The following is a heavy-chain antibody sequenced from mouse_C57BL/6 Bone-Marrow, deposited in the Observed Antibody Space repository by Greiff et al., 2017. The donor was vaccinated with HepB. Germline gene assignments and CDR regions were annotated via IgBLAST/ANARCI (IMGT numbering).Heavy chain of an antibody. J-gene: IGHJ2*01. CDR2: ISSGGDYI. CDR1: GFTFSSYA. Sequence: EVKLMESGEGLVKPGGSLKLSCAASGFTFSSYAMSWVRQTPEKRLEWVAYISSGGDYIYYADTVKGRFTISRDNARNTLYLQMSSLKSEDTAMYYCTRDRAGTGTSFDYWGQGTTLTVSS. CDR3: TRDRAGTGTSFDY. D-gene: IGHD3-1*01. V-gene: IGHV5-9-1*02.